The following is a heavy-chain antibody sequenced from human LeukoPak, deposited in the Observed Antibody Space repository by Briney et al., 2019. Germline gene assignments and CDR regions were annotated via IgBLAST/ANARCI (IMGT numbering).Heavy chain of an antibody. V-gene: IGHV3-23*01. D-gene: IGHD3-16*01. CDR2: LSGSGDNT. CDR3: AKEDSWYYFDH. Sequence: GGSLRLSCAASGFTFGSYAMNWVRQAPGKGLEWVSGLSGSGDNTYYADSVKGRFTISRDNSKKTLYLQMNSLRVEDTAVYYCAKEDSWYYFDHWGQGTLVTVSS. CDR1: GFTFGSYA. J-gene: IGHJ4*02.